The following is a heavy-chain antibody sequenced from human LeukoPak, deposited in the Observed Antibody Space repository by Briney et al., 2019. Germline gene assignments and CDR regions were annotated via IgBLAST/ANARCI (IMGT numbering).Heavy chain of an antibody. Sequence: QSGGSLRLSCAASGFTFSSYSMAWVRQAPGKGLEWVSAISGSDAGTYYADSVKGRFTISRDNSKNTLYLQMNRLRAEDTAVYYCAKGSRGSCSRTYCYPFDYWGQGTLVTVSS. V-gene: IGHV3-23*01. J-gene: IGHJ4*02. CDR1: GFTFSSYS. CDR3: AKGSRGSCSRTYCYPFDY. CDR2: ISGSDAGT. D-gene: IGHD2-2*01.